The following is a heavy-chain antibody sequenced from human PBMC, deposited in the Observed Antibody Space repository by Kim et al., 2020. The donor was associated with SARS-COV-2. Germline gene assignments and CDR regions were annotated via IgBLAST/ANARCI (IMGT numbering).Heavy chain of an antibody. CDR1: GFTFSTYW. D-gene: IGHD4-17*01. V-gene: IGHV3-7*01. CDR2: INQGGTEK. J-gene: IGHJ4*02. CDR3: ARTHYGDYV. Sequence: GGSLRLSCAASGFTFSTYWMTWVRQAPGKGLEWVANINQGGTEKYYVDTVKGRFTISRDNDKNSLFLDVNSLRVEDTAVYYCARTHYGDYVWGQGTLVTV.